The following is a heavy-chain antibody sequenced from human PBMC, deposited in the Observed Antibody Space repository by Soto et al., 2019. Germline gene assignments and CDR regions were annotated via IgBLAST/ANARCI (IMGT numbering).Heavy chain of an antibody. CDR2: ISGGVGRT. D-gene: IGHD3-3*01. V-gene: IGHV3-23*01. J-gene: IGHJ4*02. Sequence: GGSLRLSCAASGFNFSTYAMSWVRQAPGKGLEWVSVISGGVGRTNYAGSVKGRFTISRDNSKNTLYIQMNSLRAEDTAVYYCAKGLEVTIFGVVTIYDYWGQGTLVTVSS. CDR3: AKGLEVTIFGVVTIYDY. CDR1: GFNFSTYA.